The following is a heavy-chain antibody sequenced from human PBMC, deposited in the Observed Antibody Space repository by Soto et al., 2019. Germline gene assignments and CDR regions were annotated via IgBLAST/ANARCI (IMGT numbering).Heavy chain of an antibody. D-gene: IGHD3-22*01. CDR2: ISGSGGST. CDR3: AKSDYYDSSGYPPVWAFDI. Sequence: EVQLLESGGGLVQPGGSLRLSCAASGFTFSSYAMSWGRQAPGKGLEWVSAISGSGGSTYYADSVKGRFTISRDNSKNTLYLQMHSLRAEDTAVYYCAKSDYYDSSGYPPVWAFDIWGQGTMVTVSS. V-gene: IGHV3-23*01. J-gene: IGHJ3*02. CDR1: GFTFSSYA.